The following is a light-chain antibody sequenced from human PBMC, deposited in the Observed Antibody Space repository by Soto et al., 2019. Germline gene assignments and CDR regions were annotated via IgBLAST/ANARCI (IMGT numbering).Light chain of an antibody. CDR1: SSNIGAGYD. Sequence: QYVLTQPPSVSGAPGQRVTISCTGSSSNIGAGYDVHWYQQLPGTAPKLLIYGNSNRPSGVPDRFSGSKSGTSASLAITGLQAEDEADYYCQSYDISLSVVFGGGTKVTVL. J-gene: IGLJ2*01. CDR3: QSYDISLSVV. V-gene: IGLV1-40*01. CDR2: GNS.